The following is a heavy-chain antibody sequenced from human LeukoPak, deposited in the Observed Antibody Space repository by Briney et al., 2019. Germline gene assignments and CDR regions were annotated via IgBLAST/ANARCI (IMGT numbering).Heavy chain of an antibody. Sequence: PGGSLRLSCAASGFPFSSYWMHWVRQAPGKGLVWVSRINSDGSSTSYADSVKGRFTISRDNSRNTLDLQMNSLKPEDTAVYYCARAPGSCSGTSCYRYFDHWGQGTLVTVSS. J-gene: IGHJ4*02. V-gene: IGHV3-74*01. D-gene: IGHD2-2*01. CDR3: ARAPGSCSGTSCYRYFDH. CDR2: INSDGSST. CDR1: GFPFSSYW.